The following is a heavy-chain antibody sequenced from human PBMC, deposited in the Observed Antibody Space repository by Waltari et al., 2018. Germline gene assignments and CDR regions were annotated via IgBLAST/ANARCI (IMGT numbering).Heavy chain of an antibody. CDR1: GGSVSGDF. D-gene: IGHD3-22*01. Sequence: QLQLQESGPGLVKPSETLSLSCAVSGGSVSGDFWTWIRPSPGKGLEWIGRISGRFGTTDYIPSLRGRVTFSTDTSRNQFSLKLTSVTAADTAVYYCARDRTIYYDSGDFIHAGLDSWGQGVVVSVSS. CDR3: ARDRTIYYDSGDFIHAGLDS. J-gene: IGHJ4*03. CDR2: ISGRFGTT. V-gene: IGHV4-4*07.